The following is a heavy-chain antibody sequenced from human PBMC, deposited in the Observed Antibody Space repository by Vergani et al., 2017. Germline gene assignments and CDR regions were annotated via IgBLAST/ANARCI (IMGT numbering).Heavy chain of an antibody. J-gene: IGHJ3*02. Sequence: EVQLVTSGGGLVQPGGSLRLSCAASGFIFSDHYMDWVRQAPGKGLKWVGRIRNKANDYTTQYAASVKGRFTISRDDSKSIAYLQMNNLQTEDTAMYYCVRDQVTMLRGSDALDIWGQGTMVTVSS. V-gene: IGHV3-72*01. CDR3: VRDQVTMLRGSDALDI. CDR2: IRNKANDYTT. CDR1: GFIFSDHY. D-gene: IGHD3-10*01.